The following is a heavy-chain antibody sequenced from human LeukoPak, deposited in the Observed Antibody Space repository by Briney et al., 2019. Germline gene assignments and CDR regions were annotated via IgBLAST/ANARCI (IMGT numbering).Heavy chain of an antibody. V-gene: IGHV4-39*07. D-gene: IGHD1-26*01. CDR3: ARGRYSTSPSWERRVVGAQHKPYFDY. J-gene: IGHJ4*02. CDR1: GGSISSSSYY. Sequence: SETLSLTCTVSGGSISSSSYYWSWIRQPPGKGLEWIGEINHSGSTNYNPSLKSRVTISVDTSKNQFSLKLSSVTAADTAVYYCARGRYSTSPSWERRVVGAQHKPYFDYWGQGTLVTVSS. CDR2: INHSGST.